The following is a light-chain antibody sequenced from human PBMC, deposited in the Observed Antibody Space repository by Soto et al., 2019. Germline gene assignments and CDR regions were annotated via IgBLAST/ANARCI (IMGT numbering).Light chain of an antibody. CDR1: QTILTY. V-gene: IGKV1-39*01. Sequence: DIHMTHSPSSLSASVGGEVTITCRASQTILTYLNWYQLKPGKPPRLLTYAASILQSRLPSRFSASGFGTDFTLPITSLQPEDFATYSCTQTYNSPKTYGRGTKV. J-gene: IGKJ1*01. CDR3: TQTYNSPKT. CDR2: AAS.